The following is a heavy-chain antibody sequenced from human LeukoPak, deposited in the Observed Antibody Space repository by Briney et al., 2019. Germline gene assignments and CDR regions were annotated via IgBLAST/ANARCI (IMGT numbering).Heavy chain of an antibody. D-gene: IGHD6-13*01. CDR2: ISSSSSTI. Sequence: GGSLRLSCAASGFTFSSYGMNWVRQAPGKGLEWVSYISSSSSTIYYTDSVKGRFTISRDNAKNSLYLQMNSLRAEDTAVYYCARGAAAGDYWSQGTLVTVSS. J-gene: IGHJ4*02. CDR1: GFTFSSYG. V-gene: IGHV3-48*01. CDR3: ARGAAAGDY.